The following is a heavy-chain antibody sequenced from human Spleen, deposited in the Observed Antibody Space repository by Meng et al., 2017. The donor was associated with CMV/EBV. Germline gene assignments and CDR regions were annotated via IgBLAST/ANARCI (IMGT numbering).Heavy chain of an antibody. J-gene: IGHJ4*02. V-gene: IGHV3-21*04. D-gene: IGHD4-17*01. CDR1: GFTFSTYS. CDR3: AKDVKPDGAWDFDS. CDR2: ITRSSSK. Sequence: GASGFTFSTYSMAWVRQAPGKGLEWVARITRSSSKYYADSVKGRFTISRDNSKSTVYLQMNSLRAKDTAIYYCAKDVKPDGAWDFDSWGQGTLVTVSS.